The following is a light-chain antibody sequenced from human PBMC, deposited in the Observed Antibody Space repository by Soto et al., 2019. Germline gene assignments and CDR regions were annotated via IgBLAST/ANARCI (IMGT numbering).Light chain of an antibody. CDR1: QSVSTNY. CDR3: QQYGNSPAT. Sequence: EIVLTQSPDTLSLSPGERATLSCRASQSVSTNYLARYQQKPGQAPRLLIYGASSRATGIPDRFSGSGSGTDFTLTISRLEPEDFVLYYCQQYGNSPATFGQGTKLEIK. CDR2: GAS. V-gene: IGKV3-20*01. J-gene: IGKJ2*01.